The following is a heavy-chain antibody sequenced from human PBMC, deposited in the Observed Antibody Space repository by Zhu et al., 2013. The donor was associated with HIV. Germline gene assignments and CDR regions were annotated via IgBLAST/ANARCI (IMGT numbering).Heavy chain of an antibody. CDR1: GGTFSSYA. CDR3: ASHLTIFGVVIPQNTYYYYYGMDV. J-gene: IGHJ6*02. D-gene: IGHD3-3*01. V-gene: IGHV1-69*01. CDR2: IIPIFGTA. Sequence: QVQLVQSGAEVKKPGSSVKVSCKASGGTFSSYAISWVRQAPGQGLEWMGGIIPIFGTANYAQKFQGRVTITADESTSTAYMELSSLRSEDTAVYYCASHLTIFGVVIPQNTYYYYYGMDVWGQGTTVTVSS.